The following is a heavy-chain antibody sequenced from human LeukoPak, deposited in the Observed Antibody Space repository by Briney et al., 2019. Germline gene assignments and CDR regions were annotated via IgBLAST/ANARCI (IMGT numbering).Heavy chain of an antibody. J-gene: IGHJ4*02. CDR3: ARGSYGLGGFWDYYFDY. CDR1: GDSVSNKNAV. Sequence: SQTLSLTCAISGDSVSNKNAVWAWISQSPSTGLEWLGRTYYRSQLYSDYAVSVRSRININPHTSKNQFSLQLKSVTPEDTAVYYCARGSYGLGGFWDYYFDYWGQGTLVTVSS. D-gene: IGHD3-10*01. V-gene: IGHV6-1*01. CDR2: TYYRSQLYS.